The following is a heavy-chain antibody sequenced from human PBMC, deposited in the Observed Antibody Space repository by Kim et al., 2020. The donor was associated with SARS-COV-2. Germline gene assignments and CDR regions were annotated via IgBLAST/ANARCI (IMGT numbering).Heavy chain of an antibody. CDR3: TTDTRITMVRGDY. J-gene: IGHJ4*02. Sequence: YAAPVKGRFTISRDDSKNTLYLQMNSLKTEDTAVYYCTTDTRITMVRGDYWGQGTLVTVSS. V-gene: IGHV3-15*01. D-gene: IGHD3-10*01.